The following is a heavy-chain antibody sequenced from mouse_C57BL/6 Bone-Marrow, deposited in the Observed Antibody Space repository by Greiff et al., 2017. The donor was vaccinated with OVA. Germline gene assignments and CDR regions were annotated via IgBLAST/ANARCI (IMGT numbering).Heavy chain of an antibody. CDR1: GFTFSDYG. Sequence: EVMLVESGGGLVKPGGSLKLSCAASGFTFSDYGMHWVSQAPEKGLEWVGYIGRGSSTIYYDDTVKGRFTFSRDNAKNTLILLMTSLRSVDTAMYCCASTYYYAMDYWGQGPSVTVSS. CDR3: ASTYYYAMDY. J-gene: IGHJ4*01. CDR2: IGRGSSTI. V-gene: IGHV5-17*01.